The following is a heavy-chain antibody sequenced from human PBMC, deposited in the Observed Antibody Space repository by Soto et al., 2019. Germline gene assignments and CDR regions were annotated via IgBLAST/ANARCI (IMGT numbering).Heavy chain of an antibody. CDR3: ARVNYYGSGSYQDVFYFYALDV. CDR2: MNPNSGDT. D-gene: IGHD3-10*01. V-gene: IGHV1-8*01. CDR1: GYTFSTYD. J-gene: IGHJ6*02. Sequence: QVQLVQSGAEVKKPGASVKVSCKTSGYTFSTYDINWVRQAPGQGLEWMGWMNPNSGDTGYAQKLLGSLSTIRHSSIKTVYMERRGVNYEDPAVYYCARVNYYGSGSYQDVFYFYALDVWGQGTTVTVSS.